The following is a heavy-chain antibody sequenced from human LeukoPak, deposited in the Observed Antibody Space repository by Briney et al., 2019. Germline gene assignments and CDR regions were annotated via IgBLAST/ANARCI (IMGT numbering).Heavy chain of an antibody. CDR1: GFTFNTYA. J-gene: IGHJ4*02. Sequence: GGSLRLSCAASGFTFNTYAMTWVRQVPGKGLECVSGISGNGGRTYYADSVKGRFTISRDNSKNTLYLEMNSLRAEDTAVYYCARRDHSDSRDYYPLLKYWGQGTLVTVSS. CDR3: ARRDHSDSRDYYPLLKY. CDR2: ISGNGGRT. V-gene: IGHV3-23*01. D-gene: IGHD3-22*01.